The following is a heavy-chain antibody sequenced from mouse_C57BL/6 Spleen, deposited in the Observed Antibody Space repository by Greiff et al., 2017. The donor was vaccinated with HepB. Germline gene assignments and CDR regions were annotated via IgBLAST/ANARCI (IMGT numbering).Heavy chain of an antibody. Sequence: VQLQQSGAELVMPGASVKLSCKASGYPFTSYWMHWVKPRPGQGLEWIGEIDPSDSYTNYNQKFKGKSTLTVDKSSSTAYMQLSSLTSEDSAVYYCARYPTYGSSYRFDYWGQGTTLTVSS. CDR2: IDPSDSYT. J-gene: IGHJ2*01. D-gene: IGHD1-1*01. CDR1: GYPFTSYW. CDR3: ARYPTYGSSYRFDY. V-gene: IGHV1-69*01.